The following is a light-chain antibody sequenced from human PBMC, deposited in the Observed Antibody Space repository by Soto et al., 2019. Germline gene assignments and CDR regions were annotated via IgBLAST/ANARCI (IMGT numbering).Light chain of an antibody. Sequence: QSALTQPPSASGSPGQSVIISCTGTSSDVGGYNFVSWFQQHPGKAPKLMIYEVTKRPSGVPDRFSGSKSGNTASLTVSGLQAEDEADYYCISYAAGNNYLVFGGGTNSPS. J-gene: IGLJ2*01. CDR3: ISYAAGNNYLV. V-gene: IGLV2-8*01. CDR2: EVT. CDR1: SSDVGGYNF.